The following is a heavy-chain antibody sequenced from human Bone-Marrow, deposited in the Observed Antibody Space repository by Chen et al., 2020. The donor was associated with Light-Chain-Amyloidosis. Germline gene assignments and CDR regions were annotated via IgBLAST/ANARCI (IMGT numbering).Heavy chain of an antibody. J-gene: IGHJ4*02. CDR3: ARRRDGYNFDY. D-gene: IGHD5-12*01. CDR1: GYTFPNYW. V-gene: IGHV5-51*01. Sequence: EVQLEQSGPEVKKPGGSLKISCKGSGYTFPNYWIGWVRQMPGKGLEWMGVIYPDDSDARYSPSFEGKVTISADKSITTAYLQWRSLKASDTAMYYCARRRDGYNFDYWGQGTLVTVSS. CDR2: IYPDDSDA.